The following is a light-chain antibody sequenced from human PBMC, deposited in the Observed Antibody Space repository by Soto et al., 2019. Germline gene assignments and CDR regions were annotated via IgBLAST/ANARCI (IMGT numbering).Light chain of an antibody. Sequence: DIVMTQSPDSLAVSLGERATINCKSSRSVLYSSNNKNYLAWYQQKPGQPPKLLIYWVSTRESGVPDRFSGSGSGTDFTLTISSLQAEDVAVYYCQQYFITPLTFGGGTKVDIK. CDR3: QQYFITPLT. V-gene: IGKV4-1*01. CDR2: WVS. CDR1: RSVLYSSNNKNY. J-gene: IGKJ4*01.